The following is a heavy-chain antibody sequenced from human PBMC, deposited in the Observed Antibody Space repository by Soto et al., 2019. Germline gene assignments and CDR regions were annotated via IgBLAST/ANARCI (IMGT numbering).Heavy chain of an antibody. CDR3: AKDAISMVRGVNNWFDP. CDR2: ISGGGGVST. CDR1: GFTISSYA. V-gene: IGHV3-23*01. D-gene: IGHD3-10*01. Sequence: EVQLLESGGGLVQPGGSLTLSCAASGFTISSYALTWVRQAPGKGLEWVSGISGGGGVSTYYADSVKGRFTISRDNSMNSLYLQMNRLRAEDTAVYYCAKDAISMVRGVNNWFDPWGQGTLVTVSS. J-gene: IGHJ5*02.